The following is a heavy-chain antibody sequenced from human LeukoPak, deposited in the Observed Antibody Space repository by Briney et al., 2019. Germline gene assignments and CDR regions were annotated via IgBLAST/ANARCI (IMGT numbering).Heavy chain of an antibody. D-gene: IGHD2-15*01. V-gene: IGHV3-23*01. J-gene: IGHJ4*02. CDR3: AKGYCSGGSRPFDY. CDR1: GFTFSSYA. Sequence: GGSLRLSCAASGFTFSSYAMSWVREAPGKGLEWVSAISGSGGSTYYADSVKGRFTVSRDNSKNTLYLQMNSLRAEDTAVYYCAKGYCSGGSRPFDYWGQGTLVTVSS. CDR2: ISGSGGST.